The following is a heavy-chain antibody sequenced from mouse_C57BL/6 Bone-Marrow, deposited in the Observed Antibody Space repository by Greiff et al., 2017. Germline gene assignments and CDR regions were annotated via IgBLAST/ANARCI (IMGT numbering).Heavy chain of an antibody. CDR3: ARARNSYGYLAWFAY. Sequence: VHLVESGAELARPGASVKMSCKASGYTFTSYTMHWVKQRPGQGLEWIGYINPSSGYTKYNQKFKDKATLTADKSSSTAYMQLSSLTSEDSAVYYCARARNSYGYLAWFAYWGQGTLVTVSA. CDR2: INPSSGYT. V-gene: IGHV1-4*01. CDR1: GYTFTSYT. J-gene: IGHJ3*01. D-gene: IGHD2-2*01.